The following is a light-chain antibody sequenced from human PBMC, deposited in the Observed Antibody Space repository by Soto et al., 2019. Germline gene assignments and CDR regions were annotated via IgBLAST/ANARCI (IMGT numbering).Light chain of an antibody. Sequence: RASQSVSSNLAWYQQKPGQAPRLLIYGASTRATGIPARFSGSWFGKKTTLTISLLQPQYFGAAFPKLYTYWQSTFGQGTKLDIK. V-gene: IGKV3-15*01. CDR2: GAS. CDR1: QSVSSN. J-gene: IGKJ1*01. CDR3: KLYTYWQST.